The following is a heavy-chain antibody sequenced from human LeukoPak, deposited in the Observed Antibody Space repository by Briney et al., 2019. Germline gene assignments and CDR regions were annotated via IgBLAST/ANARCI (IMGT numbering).Heavy chain of an antibody. V-gene: IGHV1-58*02. D-gene: IGHD3-3*01. CDR2: IVLCSGNT. J-gene: IGHJ5*02. CDR1: GFTFHTSA. CDR3: AAQRGASLHDFWSTRLFDP. Sequence: SVKVSCKASGFTFHTSAMQWVRQARGQRLEWIGWIVLCSGNTVYSHKFHDRVIITRDISTSTVYMELDSLGSEDTAVYYCAAQRGASLHDFWSTRLFDPWGQGTLVTVSS.